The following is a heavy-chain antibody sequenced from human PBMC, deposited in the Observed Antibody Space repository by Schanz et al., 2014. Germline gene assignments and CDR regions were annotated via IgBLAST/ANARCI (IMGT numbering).Heavy chain of an antibody. D-gene: IGHD6-6*01. CDR2: INPNSGGT. Sequence: QVQLVQSGAEVKKPGASVKVSCKASGYTFTGYYMHWVRQAPGQGLEWMGWINPNSGGTNYAQKFQGRVTMTMDTSISTAYMELSRLRSDDTAVYYCARAGQDFEYSSLSPIWYFDLWGRGTLVTVSS. CDR1: GYTFTGYY. V-gene: IGHV1-2*02. CDR3: ARAGQDFEYSSLSPIWYFDL. J-gene: IGHJ2*01.